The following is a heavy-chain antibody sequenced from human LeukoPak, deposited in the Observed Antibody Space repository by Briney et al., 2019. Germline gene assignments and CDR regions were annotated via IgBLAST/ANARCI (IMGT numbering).Heavy chain of an antibody. V-gene: IGHV1-8*01. Sequence: ASVKVSCKASGYTFINNDINWLRQAAGQGFEWVGWMNPNSGHTGYAQKFQGRVTISRNTSINTMYLELSRLKSEDTAIYYCARCYWSLCGAFDIWGQGTTVTVSS. CDR1: GYTFINND. CDR2: MNPNSGHT. D-gene: IGHD3-9*01. J-gene: IGHJ3*02. CDR3: ARCYWSLCGAFDI.